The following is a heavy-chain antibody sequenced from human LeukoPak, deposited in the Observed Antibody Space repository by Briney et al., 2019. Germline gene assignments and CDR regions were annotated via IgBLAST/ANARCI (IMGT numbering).Heavy chain of an antibody. D-gene: IGHD3-10*01. CDR1: GGSISSYY. Sequence: PSETLSLTCTVSGGSISSYYWSWIRQPPGKGLEWIGYIYYSGSTNYNPSLKSRVTISVDTSKNQFPLKLSSVTAADTAVYYCAGDYGSGSYWGQGTLVTVSS. V-gene: IGHV4-59*01. CDR3: AGDYGSGSY. J-gene: IGHJ4*02. CDR2: IYYSGST.